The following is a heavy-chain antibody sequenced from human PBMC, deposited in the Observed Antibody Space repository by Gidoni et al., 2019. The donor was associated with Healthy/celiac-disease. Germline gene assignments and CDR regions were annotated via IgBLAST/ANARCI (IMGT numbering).Heavy chain of an antibody. J-gene: IGHJ6*02. Sequence: QVQLVESGGGVVQPGRSLRLSCAASGFTFSSYAMHWVRQAPGKGLEWVAVISYDGSNKYYADSVKGRFTISRDNSKNTLYLQMNSLRAEDTAVYYCARDKGGYSYGLYYYYYYGMDVWGQGTTVTVSS. CDR1: GFTFSSYA. D-gene: IGHD5-18*01. CDR3: ARDKGGYSYGLYYYYYYGMDV. V-gene: IGHV3-30-3*01. CDR2: ISYDGSNK.